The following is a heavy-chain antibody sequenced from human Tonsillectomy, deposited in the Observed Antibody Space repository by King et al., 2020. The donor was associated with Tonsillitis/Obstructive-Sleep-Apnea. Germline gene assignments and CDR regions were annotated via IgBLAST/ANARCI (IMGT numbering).Heavy chain of an antibody. D-gene: IGHD4-17*01. CDR1: GFTFGDYT. CDR2: IRSKAYGGTT. Sequence: VQLVQSGGGLVQPGRSLRLSCTTSGFTFGDYTMTWVRQAPGKGLEWVGFIRSKAYGGTTEYAASVEGRFTISRDDPKSIAYLQMYSLKTEDTAVYYWTRSSYYGDYEHLDYWGQGTLVTVSS. J-gene: IGHJ4*02. CDR3: TRSSYYGDYEHLDY. V-gene: IGHV3-49*04.